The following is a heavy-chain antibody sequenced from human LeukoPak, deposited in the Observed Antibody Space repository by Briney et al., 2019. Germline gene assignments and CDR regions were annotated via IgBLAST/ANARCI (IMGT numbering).Heavy chain of an antibody. CDR3: ARDLPYSSSWYRLWCFDL. J-gene: IGHJ2*01. D-gene: IGHD6-13*01. Sequence: ASVKVSCKASGYTFNSYDINWVRQATGQGLEWMGWMNPNSGNTGYAQKFQGRVTMTTDTSTSTAYMELRSLRSDDTAVYYCARDLPYSSSWYRLWCFDLWGRGTLVTVSS. V-gene: IGHV1-8*02. CDR2: MNPNSGNT. CDR1: GYTFNSYD.